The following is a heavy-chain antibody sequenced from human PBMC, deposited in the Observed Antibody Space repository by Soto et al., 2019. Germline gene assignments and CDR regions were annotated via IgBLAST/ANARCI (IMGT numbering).Heavy chain of an antibody. CDR2: VTAFNGDT. CDR3: ARDGRVSFYYYGMDV. CDR1: GYTFSNYG. V-gene: IGHV1-18*01. J-gene: IGHJ6*02. Sequence: QVLLVQSGAEVKRPGASVKVSCKASGYTFSNYGITWVRQAPGHGLEWLGWVTAFNGDTKYAQNARDRVNLTTDPSTESSYMELRSLSPDDTAVYYCARDGRVSFYYYGMDVWGQGTTVIVSS.